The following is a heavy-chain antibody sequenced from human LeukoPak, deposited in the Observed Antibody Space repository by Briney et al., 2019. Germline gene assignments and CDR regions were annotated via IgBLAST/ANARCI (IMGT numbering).Heavy chain of an antibody. J-gene: IGHJ3*02. CDR1: GFTFSDYY. V-gene: IGHV3-11*01. D-gene: IGHD3-9*01. CDR3: ARAHTRYLDAFDI. CDR2: ISSSGSTI. Sequence: GGSLRLSCAASGFTFSDYYMSWIRQAPGKGLEWVSYISSSGSTIYYADSVKGRFTISRDNAKNSLYLQMNSLRAEDTAVYYCARAHTRYLDAFDIWGQGTMVTVSS.